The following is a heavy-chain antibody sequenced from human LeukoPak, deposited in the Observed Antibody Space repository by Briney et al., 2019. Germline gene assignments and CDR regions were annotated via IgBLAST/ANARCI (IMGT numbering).Heavy chain of an antibody. V-gene: IGHV4-61*01. CDR2: IYYSGST. D-gene: IGHD4-17*01. CDR1: GGSISSSSYY. J-gene: IGHJ4*02. CDR3: ARVYGDYIDY. Sequence: SETLSLTCTVSGGSISSSSYYWSWIRQPPGKGLEWIGYIYYSGSTNYNPSLKSRVTISVDTSKNQFSLKLSSVTAADTAVYYCARVYGDYIDYWGQGTLVTVSS.